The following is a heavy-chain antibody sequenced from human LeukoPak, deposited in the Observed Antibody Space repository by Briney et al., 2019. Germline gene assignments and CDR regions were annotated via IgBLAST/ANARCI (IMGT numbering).Heavy chain of an antibody. V-gene: IGHV3-23*01. CDR1: GFTFSSYA. J-gene: IGHJ3*02. D-gene: IGHD6-13*01. Sequence: GGSLRLSCAASGFTFSSYAMSWVRQAPGKGLEWVSAISGSGGSTYYADSVKGRFTISRDNSKNTLYLQMNSLRAEDTAVYYCARSDIYSSSWLNAFDIWGQGTMVTVSS. CDR2: ISGSGGST. CDR3: ARSDIYSSSWLNAFDI.